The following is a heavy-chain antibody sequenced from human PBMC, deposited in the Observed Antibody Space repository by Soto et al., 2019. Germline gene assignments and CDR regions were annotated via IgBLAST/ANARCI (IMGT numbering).Heavy chain of an antibody. CDR1: GGTFSSYT. CDR2: IIPILGIA. D-gene: IGHD5-12*01. CDR3: ASSVPSGYDAFDY. V-gene: IGHV1-69*02. J-gene: IGHJ4*02. Sequence: QVQLVQSGAEVKKPGSSVKVSCKASGGTFSSYTISWVRQAPGQGLEWMGRIIPILGIANYAQKFQGRVTITADKSTSTAYMELSSLRSEDTAVYYCASSVPSGYDAFDYWGQGTLVTVSS.